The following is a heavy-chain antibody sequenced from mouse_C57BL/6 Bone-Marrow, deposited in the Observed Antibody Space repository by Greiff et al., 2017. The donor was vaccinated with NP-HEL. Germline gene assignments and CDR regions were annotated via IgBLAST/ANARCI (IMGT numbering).Heavy chain of an antibody. Sequence: QVQLKQPGAELVKPGASVKLSCKASGYTFTSYWMHWVKPRPGRGLEWIGRIDPNSGGTKYNEKFKSKATLTVDKPSSTAYMQLSSRTSEDSAVYYCARFYYYGSTLYYFDYWGQGTTLTVSS. V-gene: IGHV1-72*01. CDR3: ARFYYYGSTLYYFDY. J-gene: IGHJ2*01. D-gene: IGHD1-1*01. CDR1: GYTFTSYW. CDR2: IDPNSGGT.